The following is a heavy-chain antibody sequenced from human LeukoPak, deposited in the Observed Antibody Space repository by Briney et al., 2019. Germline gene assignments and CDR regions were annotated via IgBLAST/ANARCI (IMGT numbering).Heavy chain of an antibody. Sequence: ASVKVSCKASGGSFSDYPINWVRQAPGQGLEWLGGIIPKYSASNYAQAFQGRVTISADESTNTVYMEMSGLRPDDTAVYYCVRPDRIFGVPAAFDAWGQGTLVAVSS. V-gene: IGHV1-69*13. CDR1: GGSFSDYP. J-gene: IGHJ3*01. CDR3: VRPDRIFGVPAAFDA. CDR2: IIPKYSAS. D-gene: IGHD3-3*02.